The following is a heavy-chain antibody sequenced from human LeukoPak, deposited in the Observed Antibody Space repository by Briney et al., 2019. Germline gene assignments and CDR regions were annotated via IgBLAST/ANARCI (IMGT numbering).Heavy chain of an antibody. D-gene: IGHD2-15*01. CDR2: ISAYNGNT. V-gene: IGHV1-18*01. J-gene: IGHJ6*02. CDR3: ARDICSGGSCYSYYYYGMDV. CDR1: GYTFTSYG. Sequence: ASVKVSCKASGYTFTSYGISWVRQAPGQGLEWMGWISAYNGNTNYAQKLQGRVTMTTDTSTSTAYMELRSLRSDDTAVYYCARDICSGGSCYSYYYYGMDVWGQGTTVTVSS.